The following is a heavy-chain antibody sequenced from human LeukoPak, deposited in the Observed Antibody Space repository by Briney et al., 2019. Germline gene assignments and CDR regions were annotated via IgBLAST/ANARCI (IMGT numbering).Heavy chain of an antibody. V-gene: IGHV7-4-1*02. CDR1: GYTFTSYA. D-gene: IGHD3-16*02. Sequence: GASVKVSCKSSGYTFTSYAMNWVRQAPGQGLEWMGWINTNTGNPTYAQGFTGRFVLSLDTSVSTTYLQISSLKAEDTAVYYCARAFQSLGGLSLPDYWGQGTLVTVSS. J-gene: IGHJ4*02. CDR3: ARAFQSLGGLSLPDY. CDR2: INTNTGNP.